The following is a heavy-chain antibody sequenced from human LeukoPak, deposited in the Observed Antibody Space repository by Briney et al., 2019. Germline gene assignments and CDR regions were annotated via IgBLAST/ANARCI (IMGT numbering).Heavy chain of an antibody. CDR2: IYYSGST. Sequence: SETLSLTCTVSGGSISSYYWSWIRQPPGKGLEWIGSIYYSGSTYYNPSLKSRVTISVDTSKNQFSLKLSSVTAADTAVYYCARDDYYGSGSYNYNWFDPWGQGTLVTVSS. CDR1: GGSISSYY. V-gene: IGHV4-39*07. D-gene: IGHD3-10*01. J-gene: IGHJ5*02. CDR3: ARDDYYGSGSYNYNWFDP.